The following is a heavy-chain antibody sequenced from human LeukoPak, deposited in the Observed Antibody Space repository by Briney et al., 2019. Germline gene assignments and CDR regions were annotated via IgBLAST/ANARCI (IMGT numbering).Heavy chain of an antibody. CDR2: NNPNSGGT. Sequence: ASVKVSCKASGGTFSSYAISWVRQAPGQGLEWMGWNNPNSGGTNYAQKFQGRVTMTRDTSISTAYMELSRLRSDDTAVYYCARWYPVEGLDYWGQGTLVTVSS. J-gene: IGHJ4*02. D-gene: IGHD5-24*01. CDR3: ARWYPVEGLDY. V-gene: IGHV1-2*02. CDR1: GGTFSSYA.